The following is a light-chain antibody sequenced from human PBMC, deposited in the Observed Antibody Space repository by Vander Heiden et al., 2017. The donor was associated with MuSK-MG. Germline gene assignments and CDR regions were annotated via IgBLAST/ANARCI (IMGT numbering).Light chain of an antibody. Sequence: EIVLTQSPGTWSLSPGERATLSCRASQSVSSSYLAWYQQKPGQAPRLRIYGASSRATGIPDRFSGSGSGTDFTLTISRLETEDFEVYYCQQYGSSPGTFGQGTKVEIK. V-gene: IGKV3-20*01. CDR2: GAS. CDR3: QQYGSSPGT. J-gene: IGKJ1*01. CDR1: QSVSSSY.